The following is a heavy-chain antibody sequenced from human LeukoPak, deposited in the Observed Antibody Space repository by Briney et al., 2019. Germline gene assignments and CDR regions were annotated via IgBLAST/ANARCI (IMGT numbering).Heavy chain of an antibody. J-gene: IGHJ4*02. CDR2: IYTSGTTNYNT. Sequence: PSETLSLTCTVSGDSLSDYYWSWIRQPAGKGLEWIGGIYTSGTTNYNTNYNPSHKTRVTMSLDTSKNQLSLKLSSVTAADTAVYHCARETRQGSDYWGQGTLVTVSS. CDR3: ARETRQGSDY. D-gene: IGHD1-7*01. CDR1: GDSLSDYY. V-gene: IGHV4-4*07.